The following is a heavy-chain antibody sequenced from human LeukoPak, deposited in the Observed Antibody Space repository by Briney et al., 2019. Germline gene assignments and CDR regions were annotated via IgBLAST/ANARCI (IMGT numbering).Heavy chain of an antibody. D-gene: IGHD6-13*01. CDR1: GFTFSSYW. CDR3: ALSRTLDY. J-gene: IGHJ4*02. Sequence: GGSLRLSCAASGFTFSSYWMTWVRQAPGKGLEWVAKIKQDGSEKYYVDSVKGRFTISRDNAENSLYLQMYSLRAEDTAVYYCALSRTLDYWGQGTLVTVSS. CDR2: IKQDGSEK. V-gene: IGHV3-7*01.